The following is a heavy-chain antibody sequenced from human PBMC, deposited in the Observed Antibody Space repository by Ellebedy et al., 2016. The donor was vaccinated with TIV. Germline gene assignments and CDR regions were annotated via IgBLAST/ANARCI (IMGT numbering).Heavy chain of an antibody. D-gene: IGHD3-10*01. V-gene: IGHV3-48*02. CDR2: ISSGGSTI. CDR1: GFTFSSYS. CDR3: ARGRSSGRTAFDV. Sequence: GESLKISCAASGFTFSSYSMNWVRQAPGKGLEWVSYISSGGSTIYYADSVKGRFTISRDNARDSLFLQMISLRDDDTAVYYCARGRSSGRTAFDVWGQGTMVPVSS. J-gene: IGHJ3*01.